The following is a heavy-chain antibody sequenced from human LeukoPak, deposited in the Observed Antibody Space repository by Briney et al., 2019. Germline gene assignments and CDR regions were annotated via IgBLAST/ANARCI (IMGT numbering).Heavy chain of an antibody. CDR3: AKGAPQLVLPLDY. D-gene: IGHD2-2*01. CDR1: GYTFTSNY. CDR2: IYPRDGST. J-gene: IGHJ4*02. Sequence: ASVKVSCKASGYTFTSNYIHWVRQAPGQGLEWMGMIYPRDGSTSYAQKFQGRVTVTRDTSTSTVHMELSGLRSEDTAVYYCAKGAPQLVLPLDYWGQGTLVTVSS. V-gene: IGHV1-46*01.